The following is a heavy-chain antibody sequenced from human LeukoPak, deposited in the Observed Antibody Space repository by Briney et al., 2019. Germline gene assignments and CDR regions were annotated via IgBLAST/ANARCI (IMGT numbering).Heavy chain of an antibody. V-gene: IGHV3-9*01. J-gene: IGHJ6*02. CDR2: ISWSSGSI. Sequence: GGSLRLSCAASGFTFDDYAMHWVRQAPGKGLEWVSGISWSSGSIGYADSVKGRFTISRDNAKNSLYLQMSSLRAEDTALYYCAKALGLYKGWYPKYYYGMDVWGQGTTVTVSS. D-gene: IGHD6-13*01. CDR1: GFTFDDYA. CDR3: AKALGLYKGWYPKYYYGMDV.